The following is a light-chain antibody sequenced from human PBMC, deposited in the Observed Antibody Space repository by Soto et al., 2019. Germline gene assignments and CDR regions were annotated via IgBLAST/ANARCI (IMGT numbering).Light chain of an antibody. CDR1: QSVSSSY. V-gene: IGKV3-20*01. J-gene: IGKJ4*01. Sequence: EIVLTQSPGTLSLSPGERATLSCRASQSVSSSYLAWYQQKPGLAPRLLMFGASSRATGIPDRFSGSGSGTDFTLTISRLEPEDFAVYYCQQYASAPLTFGGGTKVDVK. CDR3: QQYASAPLT. CDR2: GAS.